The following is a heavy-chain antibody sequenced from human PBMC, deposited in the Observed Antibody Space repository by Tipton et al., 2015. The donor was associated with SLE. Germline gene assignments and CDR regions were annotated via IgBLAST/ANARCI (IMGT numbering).Heavy chain of an antibody. Sequence: RSLRLSCAASGFTFDDYAMHWVRQAPVKGLEWVAVISYDGSNKYYADSVKGRFTISRDNPKNTLYLQMNSLRAEDTAVYYCARSYVEMATPYYFDYWGQGTLVTVSS. V-gene: IGHV3-30*04. CDR3: ARSYVEMATPYYFDY. D-gene: IGHD5-24*01. J-gene: IGHJ4*02. CDR2: ISYDGSNK. CDR1: GFTFDDYA.